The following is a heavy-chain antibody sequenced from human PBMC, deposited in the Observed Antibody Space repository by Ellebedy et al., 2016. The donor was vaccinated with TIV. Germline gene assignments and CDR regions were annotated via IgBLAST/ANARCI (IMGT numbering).Heavy chain of an antibody. Sequence: GESLKISXAASRFLVSGHYMSSVRQAPGKGLEWVSTIYSTDAIYYADSVKGRFTISRDSSKNTVYLQMNSLRTEDTAIYYCAKLYGDSPDYWGQGTLVTVSS. D-gene: IGHD4-17*01. V-gene: IGHV3-53*01. CDR1: RFLVSGHY. J-gene: IGHJ4*02. CDR3: AKLYGDSPDY. CDR2: IYSTDAI.